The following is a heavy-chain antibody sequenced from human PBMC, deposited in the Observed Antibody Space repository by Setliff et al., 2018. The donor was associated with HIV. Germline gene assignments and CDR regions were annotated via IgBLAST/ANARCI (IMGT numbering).Heavy chain of an antibody. J-gene: IGHJ6*03. V-gene: IGHV1-2*02. CDR3: ARAESLGWFYNYMDV. CDR1: GYTFTDYY. Sequence: ASVKVSCKASGYTFTDYYIHWVRQAPGQGLEWRGWINPDSGGTNYAQKFQGRVTMTRDTSISTAYMDLSRLKLDDTAVYYCARAESLGWFYNYMDVWGKGTTVTVSS. D-gene: IGHD3-10*01. CDR2: INPDSGGT.